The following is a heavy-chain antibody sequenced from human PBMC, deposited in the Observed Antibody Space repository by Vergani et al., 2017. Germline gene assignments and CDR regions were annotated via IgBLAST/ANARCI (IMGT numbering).Heavy chain of an antibody. Sequence: QVQLRESGPGLVKPSETLSLSCTMSGYSVNSGYYWAWIRQTAAKGLEWIGSAYHSGATYYNPSLESRVTILLDTSRKQFSLGLNSVTAADTAVYYCAGGNDHGTYNPPPDPWGPGTRVTVSS. CDR2: AYHSGAT. CDR3: AGGNDHGTYNPPPDP. V-gene: IGHV4-38-2*02. J-gene: IGHJ5*02. D-gene: IGHD4/OR15-4a*01. CDR1: GYSVNSGYY.